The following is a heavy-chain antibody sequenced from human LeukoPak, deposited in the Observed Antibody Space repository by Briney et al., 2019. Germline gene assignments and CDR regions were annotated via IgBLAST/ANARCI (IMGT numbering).Heavy chain of an antibody. Sequence: PGGSLRLSCAASGFTFSSYAMSWVRQAPGEGLEWVSAISGSGGSTYYADSVKGRFTISRDNSKNTLSLQMNSLRAEDTAVYYCAKARDYYCSGGSCYLDHWGQGTLVTVSS. V-gene: IGHV3-23*01. CDR3: AKARDYYCSGGSCYLDH. D-gene: IGHD2-15*01. CDR1: GFTFSSYA. J-gene: IGHJ4*02. CDR2: ISGSGGST.